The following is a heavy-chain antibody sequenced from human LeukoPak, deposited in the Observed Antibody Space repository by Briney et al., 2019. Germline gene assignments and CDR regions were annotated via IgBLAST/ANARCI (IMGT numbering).Heavy chain of an antibody. CDR1: GASISNYY. D-gene: IGHD6-19*01. CDR3: ARLTKGEQWLAYYFDY. Sequence: SETLSLTCTVSGASISNYYWSWIRQTPEKGLEWMGHIHTSGASRYYPSLESRLTLSIDTSRNHLSLKLTSVTAADSAVYYCARLTKGEQWLAYYFDYWGQGALVTVSS. V-gene: IGHV4-4*09. CDR2: IHTSGAS. J-gene: IGHJ4*02.